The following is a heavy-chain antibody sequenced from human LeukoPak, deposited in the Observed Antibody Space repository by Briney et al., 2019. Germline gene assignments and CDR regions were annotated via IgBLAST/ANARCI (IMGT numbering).Heavy chain of an antibody. V-gene: IGHV2-5*02. D-gene: IGHD2-2*02. J-gene: IGHJ3*01. CDR3: AHRDLYCSSASRYSADAFDL. CDR1: GFSLRTSGVG. Sequence: ESGPTLVKPTETLTLTCTFSGFSLRTSGVGVGWIRQPPGKALEWLALIYWDDVKRYSPSLKSRLTITKDTSKNQVVLTMTNMDPVDTATYYCAHRDLYCSSASRYSADAFDLWGQGTMVTVSS. CDR2: IYWDDVK.